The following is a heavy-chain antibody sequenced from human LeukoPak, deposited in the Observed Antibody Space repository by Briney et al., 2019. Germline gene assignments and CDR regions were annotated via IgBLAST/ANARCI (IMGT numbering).Heavy chain of an antibody. CDR3: ARAHTSANWFDP. D-gene: IGHD3-10*01. J-gene: IGHJ5*02. CDR2: MNPNSGNT. CDR1: GYTFTSYD. V-gene: IGHV1-8*03. Sequence: ASVKVSCKASGYTFTSYDINWVRQANGQGLEWKGWMNPNSGNTGYEQKFQGRVTITRNTSISTAYMELSSLRSGDTAVYYCARAHTSANWFDPWGQGTLVTVSS.